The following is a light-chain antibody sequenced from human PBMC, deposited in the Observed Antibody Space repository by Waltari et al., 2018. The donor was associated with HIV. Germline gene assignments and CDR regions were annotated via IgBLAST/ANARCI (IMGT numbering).Light chain of an antibody. CDR2: GAS. V-gene: IGKV3-15*01. Sequence: EIVMTQSPATLSVSQGERATLSCRASQSVGSKLAWYQQKPGQAPRLLIYGASTRATGIPARFSGSGSGIEFTLTISSLQSEDFAVYYCQQNSYWLPITFGQGTRLEI. CDR1: QSVGSK. J-gene: IGKJ5*01. CDR3: QQNSYWLPIT.